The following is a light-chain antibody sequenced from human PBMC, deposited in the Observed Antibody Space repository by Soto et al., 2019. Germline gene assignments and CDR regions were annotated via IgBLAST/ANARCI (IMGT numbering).Light chain of an antibody. CDR3: QHYDDLPLT. Sequence: DIQMTQSPSSLSASVGDRVTITCQASQTISTYLNWYQQKPGKAPKLLIYDAYNLAPGVPSRFSGSGSGTQFSLSIRSLQPEDVATYYCQHYDDLPLTFGGGTRVEIK. J-gene: IGKJ4*01. CDR2: DAY. CDR1: QTISTY. V-gene: IGKV1-33*01.